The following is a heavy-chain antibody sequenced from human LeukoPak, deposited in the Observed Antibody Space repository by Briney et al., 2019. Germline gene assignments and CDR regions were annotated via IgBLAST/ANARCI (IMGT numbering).Heavy chain of an antibody. Sequence: GGSLRLSCAASGFTFSSYSMNWVRQAPGKGLEWVSSISSSSSYIYYADSVKGRFTISRDNAKNSLYLQMNSLRAEDTAVYYCAREGFGMLRFWDKSWFDPWGQGTLVTVSS. CDR1: GFTFSSYS. V-gene: IGHV3-21*01. CDR3: AREGFGMLRFWDKSWFDP. J-gene: IGHJ5*02. D-gene: IGHD3-10*01. CDR2: ISSSSSYI.